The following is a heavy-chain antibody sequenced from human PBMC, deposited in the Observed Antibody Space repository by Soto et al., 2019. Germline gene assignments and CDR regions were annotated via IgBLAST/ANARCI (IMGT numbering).Heavy chain of an antibody. Sequence: QITLNESGPPLVKPTQTLTLTCTFSGFSLSTGGVGVAWIRQPPGKALEWLALIYWDEDKRYSPSLQSRLTITKATSKNQVVLTMTNMDPVDTAAYYCAHLKKDYYYSSAYFTAWGQGTLVTVSS. CDR1: GFSLSTGGVG. J-gene: IGHJ4*02. CDR2: IYWDEDK. CDR3: AHLKKDYYYSSAYFTA. V-gene: IGHV2-5*02. D-gene: IGHD3-22*01.